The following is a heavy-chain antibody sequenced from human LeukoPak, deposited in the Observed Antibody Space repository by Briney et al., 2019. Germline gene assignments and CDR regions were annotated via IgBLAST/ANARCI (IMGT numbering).Heavy chain of an antibody. CDR3: VRQMVGASFDY. Sequence: GGTLRLSCAASGFTFSSYGMSWVRQAPGKGLEWVANIKQDGSETYYVDSVRGRFTFSRDNAENSVYLHMNSLRAEDTAVYYCVRQMVGASFDYWGQGTLVTVSS. D-gene: IGHD1-26*01. V-gene: IGHV3-7*01. J-gene: IGHJ4*02. CDR2: IKQDGSET. CDR1: GFTFSSYG.